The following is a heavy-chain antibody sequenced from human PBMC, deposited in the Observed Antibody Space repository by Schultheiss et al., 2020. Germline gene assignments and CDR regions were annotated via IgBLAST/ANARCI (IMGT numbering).Heavy chain of an antibody. CDR3: ARTSCSGGSCYSAYEY. Sequence: GGSLRLSCAASGFTFSDYYMSWIRQAPGKGLEWVSYISSSGSTIYYADSVKGRFTISRDNAKNSLYLQMNSLRADDTAVYYCARTSCSGGSCYSAYEYWGQGTLVTVSS. V-gene: IGHV3-11*04. D-gene: IGHD2-15*01. CDR2: ISSSGSTI. J-gene: IGHJ4*02. CDR1: GFTFSDYY.